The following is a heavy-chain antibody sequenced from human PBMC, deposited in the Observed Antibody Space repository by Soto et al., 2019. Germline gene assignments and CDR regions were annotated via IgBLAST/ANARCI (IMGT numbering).Heavy chain of an antibody. CDR1: GFTFSTYA. Sequence: EVQLLESGGGLVQPGGSLRLSCAASGFTFSTYAMNWVRQAPGKGLEWISTISFSGDSTYYADSVKGRFTISRDNSKNTLYLHINSLRAEDTAMYYCATRHLAYCSGGTCNPCDYWGQGALVTVSS. CDR3: ATRHLAYCSGGTCNPCDY. V-gene: IGHV3-23*01. D-gene: IGHD2-15*01. J-gene: IGHJ4*02. CDR2: ISFSGDST.